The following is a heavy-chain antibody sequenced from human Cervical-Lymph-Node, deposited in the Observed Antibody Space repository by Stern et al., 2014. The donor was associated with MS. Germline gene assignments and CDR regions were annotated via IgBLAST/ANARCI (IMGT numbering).Heavy chain of an antibody. J-gene: IGHJ4*02. CDR2: FDPEDGET. V-gene: IGHV1-24*01. D-gene: IGHD3-16*01. CDR3: ATDRGVM. Sequence: QVQLVQSGAEVKKPGASVTVSCNVAGHPLSELAMHWLRQLPTRGLEWMGQFDPEDGETVYAQQFQGRLSMTEDTSTGTAYMTLTALRSEDTAVYYCATDRGVMWGPGTLVTVSS. CDR1: GHPLSELA.